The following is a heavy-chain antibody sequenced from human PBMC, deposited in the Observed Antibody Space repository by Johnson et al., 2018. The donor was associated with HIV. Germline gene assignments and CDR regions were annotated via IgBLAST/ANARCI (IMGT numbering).Heavy chain of an antibody. CDR3: ARPRTGSDAFDI. CDR2: FYSDGGT. CDR1: RFTFDDYA. V-gene: IGHV3-66*04. J-gene: IGHJ3*02. D-gene: IGHD7-27*01. Sequence: MLLVESGGVVVQPGGSLRLSCETSRFTFDDYAMHWVRQAPGKGLEWVSGFYSDGGTYYAASVKGRFTISRDNSKNTVYLQMNSLRAEDTAVYYCARPRTGSDAFDIWGQGTMVTVSS.